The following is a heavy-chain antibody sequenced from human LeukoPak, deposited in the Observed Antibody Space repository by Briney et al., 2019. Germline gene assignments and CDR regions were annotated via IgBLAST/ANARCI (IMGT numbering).Heavy chain of an antibody. Sequence: GGSLRLSCAASGFTFSSYAMSWVRQAPGKGLEWVSAISGSGGSTYYADSVKGRFTISRDNSKNTLYLQMNSLRAEDTAVYYWAKGALGYCSGGSCRGGGYWGQGTLVTVSS. V-gene: IGHV3-23*01. CDR1: GFTFSSYA. D-gene: IGHD2-15*01. CDR2: ISGSGGST. J-gene: IGHJ4*02. CDR3: AKGALGYCSGGSCRGGGY.